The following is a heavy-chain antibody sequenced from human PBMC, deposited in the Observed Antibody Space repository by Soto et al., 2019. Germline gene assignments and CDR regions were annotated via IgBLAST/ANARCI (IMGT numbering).Heavy chain of an antibody. CDR3: TRGPRPSSSGTGAY. Sequence: GGSLRLSCAASGFTFSNYDINWVRQAPGKGPEWISHISSSGGIIYYADSVKGRFTVSRDNAKNSLYLQMNSLRGEGTAVYYCTRGPRPSSSGTGAYWGPGTQVTVSS. D-gene: IGHD1-26*01. CDR2: ISSSGGII. V-gene: IGHV3-48*03. CDR1: GFTFSNYD. J-gene: IGHJ4*02.